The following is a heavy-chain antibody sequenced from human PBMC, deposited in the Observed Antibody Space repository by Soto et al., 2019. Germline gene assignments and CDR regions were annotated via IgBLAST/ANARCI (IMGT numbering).Heavy chain of an antibody. CDR3: ASPRGYY. V-gene: IGHV4-34*01. J-gene: IGHJ4*02. CDR2: INHSGST. CDR1: GGSFSGYY. D-gene: IGHD3-10*01. Sequence: ASETLSLTCAVYGGSFSGYYWSWIRQPPGKGLEWIGEINHSGSTNYNPSLKSRVTISVDTSKNQFSLKLSSVTAADTAVYYCASPRGYYWGQGTLVTVSS.